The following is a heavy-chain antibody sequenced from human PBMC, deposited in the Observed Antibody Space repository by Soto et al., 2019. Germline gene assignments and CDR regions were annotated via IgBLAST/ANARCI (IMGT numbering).Heavy chain of an antibody. J-gene: IGHJ4*02. Sequence: EVQLVESGGGLVQPGGSLKLSCAASGFTFSGSAMHWVRQASGKGLEWVGRIRSKANSYATAYAASVKGRLTISRDDSKNTAYLQMNSLKTEDTDVYYCTIPPSYGGNSLWGQGTLVTVSS. CDR1: GFTFSGSA. V-gene: IGHV3-73*02. D-gene: IGHD2-21*02. CDR2: IRSKANSYAT. CDR3: TIPPSYGGNSL.